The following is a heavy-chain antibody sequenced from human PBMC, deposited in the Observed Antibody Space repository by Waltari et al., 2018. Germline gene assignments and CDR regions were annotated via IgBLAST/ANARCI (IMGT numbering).Heavy chain of an antibody. V-gene: IGHV1-2*02. Sequence: QVQLVQSGAEVEKPGASVKVSCKASGYTFAAYYMHWVGQAPGQGLEWMGWINPDSGGTNYAQKFQGRVTMTRDTSISTAFMEVSRLRSDDTAVYYCARDYGGNGYFDYWGQGTLVTVSS. D-gene: IGHD4-17*01. CDR2: INPDSGGT. CDR1: GYTFAAYY. J-gene: IGHJ4*02. CDR3: ARDYGGNGYFDY.